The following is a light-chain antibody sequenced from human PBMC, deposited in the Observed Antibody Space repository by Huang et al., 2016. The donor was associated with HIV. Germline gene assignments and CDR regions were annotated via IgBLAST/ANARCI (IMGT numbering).Light chain of an antibody. J-gene: IGKJ1*01. V-gene: IGKV3-15*01. CDR3: QHYNKWPLGT. CDR2: GAS. Sequence: DIVMKQSPATLSVSPGEGVTLSCRASQSVSTNVAWYQHKPGRPPRLLIYGASTRATGVPGKFSGDGSGTEFSLTISSLQSEDFAVYYCQHYNKWPLGTFGQGTKVEIK. CDR1: QSVSTN.